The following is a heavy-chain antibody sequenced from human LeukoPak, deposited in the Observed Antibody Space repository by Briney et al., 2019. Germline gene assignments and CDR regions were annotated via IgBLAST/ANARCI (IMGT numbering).Heavy chain of an antibody. CDR2: IIPIFGTA. Sequence: SVKVSCKASGGTFSSYAISWVRQAPGQGLEWMGGIIPIFGTANYAQKFQGRVTITADESTSTAYMELSSLRSEDTAVYYCARDRGWGRYSYGSSASDIWGQGTMVTVSS. D-gene: IGHD5-18*01. V-gene: IGHV1-69*13. CDR1: GGTFSSYA. CDR3: ARDRGWGRYSYGSSASDI. J-gene: IGHJ3*02.